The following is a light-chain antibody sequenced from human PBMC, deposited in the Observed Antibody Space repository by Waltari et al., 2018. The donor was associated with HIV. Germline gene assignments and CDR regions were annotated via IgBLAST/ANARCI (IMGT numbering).Light chain of an antibody. CDR1: QSVSTK. Sequence: EIVLTQSPATLSVFPGDRATLSCRASQSVSTKLAWYRQKPGQSPRLLIYDGSTRATGIPARFSGSGSGTEFTLTISSLQSEDFALYFCQQYSTWPPWTFGQGTQLEIK. V-gene: IGKV3-15*01. CDR3: QQYSTWPPWT. CDR2: DGS. J-gene: IGKJ1*01.